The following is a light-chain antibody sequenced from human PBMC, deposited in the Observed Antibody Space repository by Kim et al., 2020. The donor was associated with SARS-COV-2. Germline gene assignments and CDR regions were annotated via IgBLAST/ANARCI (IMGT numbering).Light chain of an antibody. J-gene: IGKJ3*01. Sequence: GDRVTITCRASQSISSYLNWYQQKPGKAPKLLIYAASSLQSGVPSRFSGSGSWTDFTLTISSLQPEDFATYYCQQSYSTPFTFGPGTKVDIK. CDR3: QQSYSTPFT. CDR2: AAS. V-gene: IGKV1-39*01. CDR1: QSISSY.